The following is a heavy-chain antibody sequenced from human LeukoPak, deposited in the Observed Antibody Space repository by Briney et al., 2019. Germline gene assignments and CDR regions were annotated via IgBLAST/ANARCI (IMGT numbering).Heavy chain of an antibody. CDR1: GRSISSSSYY. J-gene: IGHJ6*04. CDR3: ARGCSGGSCYYYYGMDV. D-gene: IGHD2-15*01. CDR2: IYYSGST. Sequence: SETLSLTCTVSGRSISSSSYYWGWIRQPPGKGLEGIGSIYYSGSTYYNPSLKSRVTISVDTSKNQFSLKLSSVTAADTAVYYCARGCSGGSCYYYYGMDVWGKGTTVTVSS. V-gene: IGHV4-39*07.